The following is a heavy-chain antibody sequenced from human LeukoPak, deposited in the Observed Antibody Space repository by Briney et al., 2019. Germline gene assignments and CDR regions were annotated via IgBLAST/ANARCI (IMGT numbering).Heavy chain of an antibody. Sequence: GGSLRLSCAASGFTFSSYAMHWVRQAPGKGLEWVAVISYDGSNKYYADSVKGRFTISRDNSKNTLYLQMNSLRAEDTAVYYCARERDEATMIVVVIDAFDIWGQGTMVTVSS. D-gene: IGHD3-22*01. J-gene: IGHJ3*02. V-gene: IGHV3-30-3*01. CDR1: GFTFSSYA. CDR2: ISYDGSNK. CDR3: ARERDEATMIVVVIDAFDI.